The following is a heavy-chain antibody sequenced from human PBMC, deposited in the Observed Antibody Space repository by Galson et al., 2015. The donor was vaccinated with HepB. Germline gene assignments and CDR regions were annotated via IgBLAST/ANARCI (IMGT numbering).Heavy chain of an antibody. J-gene: IGHJ4*02. CDR1: GFTFSSYA. Sequence: SLRLSCAASGFTFSSYAMHWVRQAPGKGLEWVAVISYDGSNKYYADSVKGRFTISRDNSKNTLYLQMNSLRAEDTAVYYCARDTGVGPPQLVPGGFDYWGQGTLVTVSS. D-gene: IGHD6-13*01. CDR3: ARDTGVGPPQLVPGGFDY. V-gene: IGHV3-30-3*01. CDR2: ISYDGSNK.